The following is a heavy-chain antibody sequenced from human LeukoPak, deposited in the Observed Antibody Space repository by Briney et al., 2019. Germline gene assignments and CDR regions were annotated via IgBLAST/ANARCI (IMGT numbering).Heavy chain of an antibody. V-gene: IGHV3-7*04. CDR3: ARGPSGGKGFYY. Sequence: GGSLRLSCAASGFTFSSYWRSWVRQAPGKGLVWLANIKQDGSECSYVVSVKGRFTISRDNAKNYMYLQMNSLRAVDTAGYYCARGPSGGKGFYYWGLGTLVTVSS. J-gene: IGHJ4*02. D-gene: IGHD2-15*01. CDR2: IKQDGSEC. CDR1: GFTFSSYW.